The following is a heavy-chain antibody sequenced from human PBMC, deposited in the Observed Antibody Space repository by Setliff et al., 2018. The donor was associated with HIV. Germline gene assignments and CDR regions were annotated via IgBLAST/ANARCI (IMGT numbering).Heavy chain of an antibody. Sequence: PSETLSLTCTVSGGSIRSGSYYRTWIRQPAGKGPELIGHIYTNGYTNYNPSLKSRVTISVDTSRDQFSLQLTSVTAADTAVYYCARAPPGIQNDAFDVWGQGTMVTVS. J-gene: IGHJ3*01. V-gene: IGHV4-61*09. CDR2: IYTNGYT. CDR3: ARAPPGIQNDAFDV. CDR1: GGSIRSGSYY.